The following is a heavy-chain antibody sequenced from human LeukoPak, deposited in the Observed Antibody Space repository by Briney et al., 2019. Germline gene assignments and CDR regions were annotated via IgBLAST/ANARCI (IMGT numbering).Heavy chain of an antibody. J-gene: IGHJ4*02. V-gene: IGHV1-46*01. CDR2: INPSGGST. Sequence: ASVKVSCKASGYTFTSYYMHWVRQAPGQGLEWMGIINPSGGSTSYAQKFQGRVTMTRNTSISTAYMELRSLRSEDTAVYYCARGRRGYSYGYWGQGTLVTVSS. CDR3: ARGRRGYSYGY. CDR1: GYTFTSYY. D-gene: IGHD5-18*01.